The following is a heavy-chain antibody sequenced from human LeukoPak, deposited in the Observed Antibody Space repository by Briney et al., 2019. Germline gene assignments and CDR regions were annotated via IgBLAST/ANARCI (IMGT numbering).Heavy chain of an antibody. V-gene: IGHV4-39*02. CDR1: GGSISSSSYY. CDR2: IYDSGST. D-gene: IGHD3-3*01. Sequence: PSETLSLTCTVSGGSISSSSYYWGWIRQPPGKGLEWIGSIYDSGSTYYNPSLKSRVTISVDTSKNQFSLKLSSVTAADTAVYYCAREGRRYYYDFWSGYYTGSTVDYWGQGTLVTVSS. J-gene: IGHJ4*02. CDR3: AREGRRYYYDFWSGYYTGSTVDY.